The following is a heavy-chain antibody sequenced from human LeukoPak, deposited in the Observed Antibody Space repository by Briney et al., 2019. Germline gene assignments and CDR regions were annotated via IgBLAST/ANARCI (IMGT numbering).Heavy chain of an antibody. V-gene: IGHV1-2*02. CDR2: INPNSGGT. D-gene: IGHD3-9*01. Sequence: ASVKVSCKASGYTFTGYYMHWVRQAPGQGLEWMGWINPNSGGTNYAQKFQGRVTMTRDTSISTAYMELSRLRSDDTAVYYCASNPRRSSRYFDWLICDYWGQGILVTVSS. CDR3: ASNPRRSSRYFDWLICDY. CDR1: GYTFTGYY. J-gene: IGHJ4*02.